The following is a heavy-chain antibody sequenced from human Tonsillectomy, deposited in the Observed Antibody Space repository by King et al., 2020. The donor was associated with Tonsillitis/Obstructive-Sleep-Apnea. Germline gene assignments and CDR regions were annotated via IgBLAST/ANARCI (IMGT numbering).Heavy chain of an antibody. V-gene: IGHV5-51*01. D-gene: IGHD1-14*01. CDR3: ARVLGLTPGTTWAFDY. J-gene: IGHJ4*02. CDR1: GYRFTSYW. CDR2: IYPGDSDT. Sequence: VQLVESGAEVKKPGESLKITCKGSGYRFTSYWIGWVRQMPGKGLEWMVIIYPGDSDTRYSPSFRGQVTISADKSISTAYLQWSSLKASDTAIYYCARVLGLTPGTTWAFDYWGQGTLVTVSS.